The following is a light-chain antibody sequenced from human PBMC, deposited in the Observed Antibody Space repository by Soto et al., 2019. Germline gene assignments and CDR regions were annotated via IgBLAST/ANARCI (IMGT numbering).Light chain of an antibody. J-gene: IGKJ4*01. V-gene: IGKV1-33*01. Sequence: DIQMTQSPSSLSASVGDRVTITCQASQDISNYLNWYQQKLGKAPKLLIYDASNLETGVPSRFSGSGSGTDFIFTISSLQPEDIATYYCQQYDSLPLTFGGGTKVEIK. CDR2: DAS. CDR1: QDISNY. CDR3: QQYDSLPLT.